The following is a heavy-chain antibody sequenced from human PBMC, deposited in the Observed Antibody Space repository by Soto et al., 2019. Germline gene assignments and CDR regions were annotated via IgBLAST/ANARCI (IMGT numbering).Heavy chain of an antibody. Sequence: PGESLKISCKTSGYSFTTYWIVWVRQMPGKGLEWMGIIYPSDSDTTYSPSFQGQVTFFVDKSISTAYLQWSSLKASDTAVYYCGRSGYSGYEVDYWGRGTLVTVSS. J-gene: IGHJ4*02. D-gene: IGHD5-12*01. CDR3: GRSGYSGYEVDY. V-gene: IGHV5-51*01. CDR2: IYPSDSDT. CDR1: GYSFTTYW.